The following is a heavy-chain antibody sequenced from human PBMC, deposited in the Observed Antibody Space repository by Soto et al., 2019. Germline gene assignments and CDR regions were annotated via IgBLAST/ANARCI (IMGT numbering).Heavy chain of an antibody. CDR2: IYYSGST. CDR1: GGSVSSGSYY. D-gene: IGHD6-19*01. CDR3: ARAVKGYYFDY. J-gene: IGHJ4*02. V-gene: IGHV4-61*01. Sequence: PSXTLSLTCTVSGGSVSSGSYYWSRIRQPPGKGLEWIGYIYYSGSTNYNPSLKSRVTISVDTSKNQFSLKLTSVTAADTAVYYCARAVKGYYFDYWGQGTLVTVS.